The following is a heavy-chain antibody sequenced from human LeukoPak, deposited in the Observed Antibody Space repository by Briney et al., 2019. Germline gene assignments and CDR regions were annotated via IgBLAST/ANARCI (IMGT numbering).Heavy chain of an antibody. D-gene: IGHD1-26*01. CDR1: GYTLTELS. V-gene: IGHV1-24*01. Sequence: ASVKVSCKVSGYTLTELSMHWVRQAPGKGLEWMGGFDPEDGETIYAQKFQGRVTMTENTSTDTACMELSSLRSEDTAVYYCATDSGSYPDAFDIWGQGTMVTVSS. CDR2: FDPEDGET. CDR3: ATDSGSYPDAFDI. J-gene: IGHJ3*02.